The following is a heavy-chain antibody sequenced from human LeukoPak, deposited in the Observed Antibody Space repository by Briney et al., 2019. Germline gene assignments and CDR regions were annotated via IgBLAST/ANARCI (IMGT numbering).Heavy chain of an antibody. Sequence: PGGSLRLSCAASGFTFSSYAMSWVRQAPGKGLEWVSVIYSGGSTYYADSVKGRFTISRDNSKNTLYLQMNSLRAEDTAVYYCARDNIAVAGTDYWGQGTLVTVSS. CDR3: ARDNIAVAGTDY. CDR1: GFTFSSYA. D-gene: IGHD6-19*01. CDR2: IYSGGST. V-gene: IGHV3-66*01. J-gene: IGHJ4*02.